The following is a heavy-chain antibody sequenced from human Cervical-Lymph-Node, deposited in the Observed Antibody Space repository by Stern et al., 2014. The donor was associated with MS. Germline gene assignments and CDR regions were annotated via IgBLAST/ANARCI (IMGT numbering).Heavy chain of an antibody. D-gene: IGHD5-18*01. CDR1: GFIFSDHY. CDR2: IVNKGPSFTP. Sequence: EVQLVESGGGLVQPGGSLRLSCVGSGFIFSDHYMDWVRQAPGKGLEWVDRIVNKGPSFTPQYAASVKGRFTISRDDSKNSLYLQMNSLKSEDTAVYYCARPGYSSGDVDFWGQGTLVTVSS. J-gene: IGHJ4*02. V-gene: IGHV3-72*01. CDR3: ARPGYSSGDVDF.